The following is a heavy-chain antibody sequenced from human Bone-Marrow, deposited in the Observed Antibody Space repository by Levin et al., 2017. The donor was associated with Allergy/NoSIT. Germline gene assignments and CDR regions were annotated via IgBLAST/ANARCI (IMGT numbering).Heavy chain of an antibody. CDR1: GYTFTSYG. Sequence: GESLKISCKASGYTFTSYGISWVRQAPGQGLEWMGWISAYNGNTNYAQKLQGRVTMTTDTSTSTAYMELRSLRSDDTAVYYCATLALPPPKYYDILTGRPDAFDIWGQGTMVTVSS. CDR3: ATLALPPPKYYDILTGRPDAFDI. CDR2: ISAYNGNT. V-gene: IGHV1-18*01. J-gene: IGHJ3*02. D-gene: IGHD3-9*01.